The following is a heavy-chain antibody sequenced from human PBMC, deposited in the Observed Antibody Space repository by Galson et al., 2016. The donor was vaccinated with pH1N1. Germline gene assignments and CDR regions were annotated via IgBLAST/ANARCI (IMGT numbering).Heavy chain of an antibody. CDR3: ATRSDDDGPTHQGR. CDR2: INHSGTT. V-gene: IGHV4-34*01. Sequence: ETLSLTCAVYGTSLTDYYWSWSRPSPGKVLEWVGEINHSGTTKYKPTLMGRVTISGDTSKDQSFLNLSSVTAADTAVYYCATRSDDDGPTHQGRWGQGTLVTVSS. J-gene: IGHJ4*02. CDR1: GTSLTDYY. D-gene: IGHD3-16*01.